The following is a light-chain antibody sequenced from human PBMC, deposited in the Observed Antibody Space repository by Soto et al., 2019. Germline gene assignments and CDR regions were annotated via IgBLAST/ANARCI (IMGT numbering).Light chain of an antibody. CDR1: PDISNH. CDR3: QKHDGVPL. J-gene: IGKJ3*01. CDR2: DAS. V-gene: IGKV1-33*01. Sequence: DIQLTQSPSSLSASVGDRVTITCQASPDISNHLNWYQQKPGKAPNLLIYDASDLETGVPSRFSGGGSGTFFSFTINSLQPEDIATYYCQKHDGVPLFGPGTKVEIK.